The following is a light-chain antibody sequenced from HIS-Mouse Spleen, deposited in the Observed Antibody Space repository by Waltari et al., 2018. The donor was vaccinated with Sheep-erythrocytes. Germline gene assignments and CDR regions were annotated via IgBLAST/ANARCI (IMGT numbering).Light chain of an antibody. J-gene: IGLJ1*01. CDR3: CSYAGSYNHV. Sequence: QSALTQPRSVSVSPGQSVTISCTATSSDVGGYNYVSWYQQHPGKAPKLMIYDVSKRPSGVPDRFSGSKSGNTASLTISGLQAEDEADYYCCSYAGSYNHVFATGTKVTVL. CDR2: DVS. CDR1: SSDVGGYNY. V-gene: IGLV2-11*01.